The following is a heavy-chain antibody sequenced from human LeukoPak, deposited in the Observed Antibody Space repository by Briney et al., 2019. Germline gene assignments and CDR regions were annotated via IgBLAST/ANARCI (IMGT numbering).Heavy chain of an antibody. CDR2: INWNGGST. V-gene: IGHV3-20*04. CDR1: GFTFDDYG. CDR3: ARDLYCTNGVCFPTDY. J-gene: IGHJ4*02. D-gene: IGHD2-8*01. Sequence: PGGSLRLSCAASGFTFDDYGMSWVRQAPGKGLEWVSGINWNGGSTGYADSVKGRFTISRGNAKNSLYLQMNSLRAEDTALYYCARDLYCTNGVCFPTDYWGQGTLVTVSS.